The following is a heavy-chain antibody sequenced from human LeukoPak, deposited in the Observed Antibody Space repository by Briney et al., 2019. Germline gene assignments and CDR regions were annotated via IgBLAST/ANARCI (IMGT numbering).Heavy chain of an antibody. D-gene: IGHD3-22*01. CDR2: ISSGGNT. V-gene: IGHV3-53*01. CDR3: AREVRGYYFDY. Sequence: AGSLRLSCAASGFIVSSNYMSWVRQAPGQGLEWVSVISSGGNTYYADSVKGRFTISRDISKNTLYLQMNGLRAEDTAVYYCAREVRGYYFDYWGQGTLVTVSS. J-gene: IGHJ4*02. CDR1: GFIVSSNY.